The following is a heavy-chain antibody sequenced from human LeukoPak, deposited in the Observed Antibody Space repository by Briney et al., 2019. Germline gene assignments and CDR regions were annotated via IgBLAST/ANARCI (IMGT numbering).Heavy chain of an antibody. D-gene: IGHD6-13*01. CDR1: GYTFTSYG. CDR2: ISTSNGNT. V-gene: IGHV1-18*01. CDR3: ARCGEKTGYSSSWFDY. J-gene: IGHJ4*02. Sequence: ASVKVSCKASGYTFTSYGISWVRQAPGQGLEWMGWISTSNGNTNYAQKLQGRVTMTTDTSTSTAYMELSSLRSEDTAVYYCARCGEKTGYSSSWFDYWGQGTLVTVSS.